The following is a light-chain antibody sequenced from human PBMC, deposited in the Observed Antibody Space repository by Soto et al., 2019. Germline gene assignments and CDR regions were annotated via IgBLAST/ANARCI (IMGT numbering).Light chain of an antibody. Sequence: EIVLTQSPGTLSLSPGERATLSCRASQSVSSSYLAWYQQNRGQAPRLLIYGASSRAPGIPDRFGGSGSGTDFTLTISRLEPEDFAVYYGQQYGSSPWTFGQGTKVEIK. CDR3: QQYGSSPWT. CDR2: GAS. J-gene: IGKJ1*01. V-gene: IGKV3-20*01. CDR1: QSVSSSY.